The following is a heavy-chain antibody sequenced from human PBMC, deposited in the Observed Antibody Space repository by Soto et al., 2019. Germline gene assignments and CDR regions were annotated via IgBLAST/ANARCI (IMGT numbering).Heavy chain of an antibody. V-gene: IGHV1-69*01. CDR2: VIPLFGTP. J-gene: IGHJ4*02. CDR3: AIERVAEMATGGFFDN. CDR1: GGTFSDLA. D-gene: IGHD5-12*01. Sequence: QVHLVQSGAEVKKPGSSVKVSCKTSGGTFSDLAFSWVRQAPRQGLEWVGGVIPLFGTPNYAQKFQGRVTISADESSSTVYMELRSLRSEDTAVYYCAIERVAEMATGGFFDNWGRGTLVTVSS.